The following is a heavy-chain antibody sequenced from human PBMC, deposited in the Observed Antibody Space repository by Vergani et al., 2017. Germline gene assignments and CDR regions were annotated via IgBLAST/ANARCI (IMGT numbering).Heavy chain of an antibody. CDR2: INHSGST. Sequence: QVQLQQWGAGLLKPSETLSLTCAVYGGSFSGYYWSWIRQPPGKGLEWIGEINHSGSTNYNPSLKSRVTISVDTSKNQFSLKLSSVTAADTAVYYCARGLLYNLSGSPPGGYWGQGTLVTVSS. V-gene: IGHV4-34*01. CDR1: GGSFSGYY. D-gene: IGHD3-10*01. J-gene: IGHJ4*02. CDR3: ARGLLYNLSGSPPGGY.